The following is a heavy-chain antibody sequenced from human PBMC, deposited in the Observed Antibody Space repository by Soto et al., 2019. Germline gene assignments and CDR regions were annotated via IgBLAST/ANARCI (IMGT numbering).Heavy chain of an antibody. J-gene: IGHJ4*01. CDR3: AVAYPRGIAVDDY. CDR1: GYTFTGYY. D-gene: IGHD6-19*01. CDR2: INPNSGGT. Sequence: ASVKVSCKASGYTFTGYYMHWVRQAPGQGLGWMGWINPNSGGTNYAQKFQGRVTMTMDTSISTAYMELSRLRSDDTAVYSCAVAYPRGIAVDDYWGHGTLVTDS. V-gene: IGHV1-2*02.